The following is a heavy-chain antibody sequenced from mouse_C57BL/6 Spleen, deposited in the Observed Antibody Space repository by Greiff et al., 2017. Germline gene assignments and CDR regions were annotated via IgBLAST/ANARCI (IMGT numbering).Heavy chain of an antibody. Sequence: QVQLQQPGAELVRPGSSVKLSCKASGYTFPSYWMHWVKQRPIQGLEWIGNIDPSDSETHYNQKFKDKATLTVDKSSSTAYMQLSSLTSEDSAVYYCARDPSTTVVAIDDWGQGTTLTVSS. D-gene: IGHD1-1*01. CDR3: ARDPSTTVVAIDD. V-gene: IGHV1-52*01. J-gene: IGHJ2*01. CDR2: IDPSDSET. CDR1: GYTFPSYW.